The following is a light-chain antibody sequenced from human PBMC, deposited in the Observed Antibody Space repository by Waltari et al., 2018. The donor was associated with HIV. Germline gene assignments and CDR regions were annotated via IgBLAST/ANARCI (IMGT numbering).Light chain of an antibody. Sequence: QVVLTQPPSASASLGASVRLTRTLTRGLNHYVIALHQPQPEKGTRSLMKLNSDGRLSKGDGVPDRVSGSSSGAALYIIMSSLESEDAADYFCQTWRTGLQVFGGGTRLTVL. CDR1: RGLNHYV. CDR2: LNSDGRL. CDR3: QTWRTGLQV. J-gene: IGLJ3*02. V-gene: IGLV4-69*02.